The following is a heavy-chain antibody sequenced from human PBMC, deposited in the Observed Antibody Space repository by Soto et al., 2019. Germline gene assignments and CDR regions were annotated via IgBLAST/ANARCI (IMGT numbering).Heavy chain of an antibody. V-gene: IGHV3-74*01. CDR1: GFTFSSIW. Sequence: EVQLVESGGGLVQPGGSLRLSCAASGFTFSSIWMHWVRQAPGKGLVWVSCINSDGRTTSYADSVKGRFTISRDNAKNTLYLKMNSLTAEDTAVYYCVRDIRWGQGTLVTVSS. CDR3: VRDIR. CDR2: INSDGRTT. J-gene: IGHJ4*02.